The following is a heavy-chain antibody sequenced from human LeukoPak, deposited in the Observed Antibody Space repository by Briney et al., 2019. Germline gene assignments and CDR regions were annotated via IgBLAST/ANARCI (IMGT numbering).Heavy chain of an antibody. CDR1: GFTVSSNY. CDR2: IYRDGST. J-gene: IGHJ4*02. CDR3: ARAGGYSYGYD. V-gene: IGHV3-53*01. Sequence: RSLRLSCAASGFTVSSNYMTWIRQAPGKGLEWVSIIYRDGSTYYADSVKGRFTISRDNSENTLYLQMNSLRTEDTAFYYCARAGGYSYGYDWGQGTLVTVSS. D-gene: IGHD5-18*01.